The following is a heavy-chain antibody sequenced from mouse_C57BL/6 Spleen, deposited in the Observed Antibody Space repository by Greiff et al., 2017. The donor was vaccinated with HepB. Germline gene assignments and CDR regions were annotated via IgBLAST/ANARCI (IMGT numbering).Heavy chain of an antibody. CDR3: ARDYDYFRFAY. CDR1: GYTFTDYN. V-gene: IGHV1-22*01. Sequence: EVKLQESGPELVKPGASVKMSCKASGYTFTDYNMHWVKQSHGKSLEWIGYINPNNGGTSYNQKFKGKATLTVNKSSSTAYMELRSLTSEDSAVYYCARDYDYFRFAYWGQGTLVTVSA. CDR2: INPNNGGT. J-gene: IGHJ3*01. D-gene: IGHD2-4*01.